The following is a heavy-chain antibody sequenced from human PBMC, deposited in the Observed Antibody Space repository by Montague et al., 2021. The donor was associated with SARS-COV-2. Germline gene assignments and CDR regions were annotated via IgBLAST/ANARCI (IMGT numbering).Heavy chain of an antibody. CDR1: GFTFSNYW. D-gene: IGHD1-14*01. CDR2: ISSDGRTT. Sequence: SLRLSCAASGFTFSNYWMHWVRQAPGEGLVWVSLISSDGRTTSYVDSGKGRFTISRDNARNTLYLQMTSLRADDTAVYYCAREVFKEGDYWGQGTLVTVSS. J-gene: IGHJ4*02. V-gene: IGHV3-74*01. CDR3: AREVFKEGDY.